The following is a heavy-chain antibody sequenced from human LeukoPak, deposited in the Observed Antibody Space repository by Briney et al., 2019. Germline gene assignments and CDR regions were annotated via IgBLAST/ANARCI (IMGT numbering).Heavy chain of an antibody. D-gene: IGHD1-1*01. CDR1: GFPFSSYS. CDR2: ISSSSSYI. V-gene: IGHV3-21*01. J-gene: IGHJ4*02. Sequence: GESLKISCAASGFPFSSYSMNWVRQAPGKGLEWVSSISSSSSYIYYADSVKGRFTISRDNAKNSLYLQMNSLRAEDTAVYYCARDSLDGGATDYWGQGTLVTVSS. CDR3: ARDSLDGGATDY.